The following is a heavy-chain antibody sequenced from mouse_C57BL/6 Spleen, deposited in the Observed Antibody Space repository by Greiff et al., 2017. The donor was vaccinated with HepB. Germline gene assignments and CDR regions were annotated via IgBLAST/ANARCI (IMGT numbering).Heavy chain of an antibody. J-gene: IGHJ1*03. CDR1: GYTFTSYW. CDR3: ADYYGSSYPWYFDV. Sequence: VQLQQPGAELVKPGASVKMSCKASGYTFTSYWITWVKQRPGQGLEWIGDIYPGSGSTNYNEKFKSKATLTVDTSSSTAYMQLSSLTSEDSAVYYCADYYGSSYPWYFDVWGTGTTVTVSS. V-gene: IGHV1-55*01. CDR2: IYPGSGST. D-gene: IGHD1-1*01.